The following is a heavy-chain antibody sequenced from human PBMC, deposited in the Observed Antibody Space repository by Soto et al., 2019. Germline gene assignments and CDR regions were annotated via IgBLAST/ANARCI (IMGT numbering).Heavy chain of an antibody. CDR3: ARDRGTKHTLGSYYYYGMDV. V-gene: IGHV1-18*04. D-gene: IGHD2-8*01. J-gene: IGHJ6*02. CDR1: GYTFTSYG. Sequence: ASVKVSCKASGYTFTSYGISWVRQAPGQGLEWMGWISAYNGNTNYAQKLQGRVTMTTDTSTSTAYMELRSLTPDDTAVYYCARDRGTKHTLGSYYYYGMDVWGQGTTVTVSS. CDR2: ISAYNGNT.